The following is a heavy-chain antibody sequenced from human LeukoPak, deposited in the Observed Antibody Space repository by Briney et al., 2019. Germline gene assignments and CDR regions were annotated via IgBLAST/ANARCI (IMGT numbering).Heavy chain of an antibody. Sequence: PGGSLRLSCAASTFSIRNYWMHWVRQAPAKGLEWVSGISGSGGSTYYADSVKGRFTISRDNSKNTLYLQMNSLRAEDTAVYYCAKTPLNYYDSSGSMGYFDYWGQGTLVTVPS. V-gene: IGHV3-23*01. D-gene: IGHD3-22*01. CDR2: ISGSGGST. J-gene: IGHJ4*02. CDR1: TFSIRNYW. CDR3: AKTPLNYYDSSGSMGYFDY.